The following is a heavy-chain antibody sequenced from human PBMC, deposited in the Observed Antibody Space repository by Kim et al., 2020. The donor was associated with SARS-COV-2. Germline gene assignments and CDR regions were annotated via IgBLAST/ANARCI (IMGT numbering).Heavy chain of an antibody. CDR1: GFTFSSYS. Sequence: GGSLRLSCAASGFTFSSYSMNWVRQAPGKGLEWVSSISSSSSYIYYADSVKGRFTISRDNAKNSLYLQMNSLRAEDTAVYYCARTMIVPRTPDYYYYGMDVWGQGTTVTVSS. CDR2: ISSSSSYI. V-gene: IGHV3-21*01. D-gene: IGHD3-22*01. J-gene: IGHJ6*02. CDR3: ARTMIVPRTPDYYYYGMDV.